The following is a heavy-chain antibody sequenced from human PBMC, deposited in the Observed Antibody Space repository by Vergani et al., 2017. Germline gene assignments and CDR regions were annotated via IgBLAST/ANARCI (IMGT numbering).Heavy chain of an antibody. Sequence: QVQLQQWGAGLFKPSETLSLTCAVYGGSFSGYYWSWIRQPPGKGLEWIGEINHSGSTNYNPSLKSRVTISVDTSKNQFSLKLSSVTAADTAVYYCAGYTAMDQTFDYWGQGTLVTVSS. J-gene: IGHJ4*02. D-gene: IGHD5-18*01. CDR2: INHSGST. V-gene: IGHV4-34*01. CDR3: AGYTAMDQTFDY. CDR1: GGSFSGYY.